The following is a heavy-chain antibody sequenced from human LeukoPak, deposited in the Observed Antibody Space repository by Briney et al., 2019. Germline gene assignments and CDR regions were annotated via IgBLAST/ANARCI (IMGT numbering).Heavy chain of an antibody. CDR2: IWYDGSNK. CDR1: GFTFSSYG. Sequence: GGSLRLSCAASGFTFSSYGMHWVRQAPGKGLEWVAVIWYDGSNKNYADSVKGRFTISRDNSKNTLYLQMNSLRAEDTAVYYCAKTSDYDFWSGYSDYWGQGTLVTVSS. CDR3: AKTSDYDFWSGYSDY. V-gene: IGHV3-33*06. D-gene: IGHD3-3*01. J-gene: IGHJ4*02.